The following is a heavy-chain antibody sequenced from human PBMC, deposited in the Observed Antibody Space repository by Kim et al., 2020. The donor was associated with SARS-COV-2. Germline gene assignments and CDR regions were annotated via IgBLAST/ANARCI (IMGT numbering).Heavy chain of an antibody. J-gene: IGHJ4*02. CDR2: IRSKSYGGTT. CDR3: TSDRHSSDWLRNRRDFDY. D-gene: IGHD6-13*01. V-gene: IGHV3-49*04. CDR1: GFTFGDYA. Sequence: GGSLRLSFTASGFTFGDYAMSWVRQAPGKGLEWVGLIRSKSYGGTTEYAASVKGRFAISRDNSKSIAYLQMNSLNTEDTGVYYCTSDRHSSDWLRNRRDFDYWGQGTRVTVSS.